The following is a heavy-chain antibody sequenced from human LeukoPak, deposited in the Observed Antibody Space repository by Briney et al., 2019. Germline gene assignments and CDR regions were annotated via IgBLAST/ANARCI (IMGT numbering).Heavy chain of an antibody. CDR1: GFTFSHYG. J-gene: IGHJ4*02. CDR2: IQYDGSKT. V-gene: IGHV3-30*02. D-gene: IGHD3-3*01. CDR3: AKQYYNFWSGWVN. Sequence: GGSLRLSCAGSGFTFSHYGMHWVRQAPGKGLEWVAGIQYDGSKTYYGDSVKGRFSISRDNSRNTLYLQMNSLRVEDTAVYYCAKQYYNFWSGWVNWGQGTLVTVSS.